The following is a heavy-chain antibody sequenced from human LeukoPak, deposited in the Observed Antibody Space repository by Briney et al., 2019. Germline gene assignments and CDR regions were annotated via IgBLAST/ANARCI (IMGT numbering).Heavy chain of an antibody. J-gene: IGHJ4*02. CDR2: IYYSGST. V-gene: IGHV4-59*08. D-gene: IGHD6-19*01. CDR1: GGSISSYY. Sequence: SETLSLTCTVSGGSISSYYWSWIRQPPGKGLEWIGYIYYSGSTYYNPSLKSRVTISVDTSKNQFSLKLSSVTAADTAVYYCASRIAVAGPRAFDYWGQGTLVTVSS. CDR3: ASRIAVAGPRAFDY.